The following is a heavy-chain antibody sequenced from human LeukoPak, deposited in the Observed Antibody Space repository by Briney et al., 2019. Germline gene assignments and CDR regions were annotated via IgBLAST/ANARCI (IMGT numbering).Heavy chain of an antibody. D-gene: IGHD6-25*01. Sequence: ASVKVSCKASAYTFTSYGISWVRQAPGQGLEWMRWISAYNGNTNYAQKLQGRVTMTTDTSTSTAYMELRSLRSDDTAVYYCARQRDYYYYYMDVWGKGTTVTVSS. V-gene: IGHV1-18*01. CDR2: ISAYNGNT. CDR3: ARQRDYYYYYMDV. J-gene: IGHJ6*03. CDR1: AYTFTSYG.